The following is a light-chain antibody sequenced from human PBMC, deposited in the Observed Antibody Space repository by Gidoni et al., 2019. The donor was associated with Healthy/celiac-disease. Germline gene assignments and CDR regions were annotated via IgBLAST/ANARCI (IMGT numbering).Light chain of an antibody. Sequence: QSALTQPASVSGSPGQSITISVTGTSSDVGGYNYVSWYQQPPGKAPKLMLYEVSNRPSGVSNRFSGSKSGNTASLTISGLQAEDEADYYCSSYTSSSTLVFGGGTKLTVL. CDR3: SSYTSSSTLV. J-gene: IGLJ2*01. V-gene: IGLV2-14*01. CDR1: SSDVGGYNY. CDR2: EVS.